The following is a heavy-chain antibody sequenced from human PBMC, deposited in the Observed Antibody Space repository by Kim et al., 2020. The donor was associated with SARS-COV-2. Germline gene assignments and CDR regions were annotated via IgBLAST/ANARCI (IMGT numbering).Heavy chain of an antibody. V-gene: IGHV3-48*02. CDR2: IGSTSSTI. J-gene: IGHJ4*02. Sequence: GGSLRLSCEASGFTFSSYSMNWVRRAPGKGLEWISYIGSTSSTIYYADSVKGRFTISRDNAKNSLYLQMNSLRDEDTAVYYCARDGERWLVRLNYWGQGTLVTVSS. CDR3: ARDGERWLVRLNY. D-gene: IGHD6-19*01. CDR1: GFTFSSYS.